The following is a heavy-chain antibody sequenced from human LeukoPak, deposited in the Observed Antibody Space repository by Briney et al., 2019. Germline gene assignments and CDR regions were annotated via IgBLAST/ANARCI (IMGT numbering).Heavy chain of an antibody. CDR2: INHSGSN. Sequence: NPSETLSLTCAVYGGSFSGYYWSWIRQPPGKGLEWIGEINHSGSNNYNPSLKSRVTISVDTSKNQFSLKLSSVTAADTAVYYCARSPTGYDSSGYKRSWFDPWGQGTLVTVSS. CDR3: ARSPTGYDSSGYKRSWFDP. D-gene: IGHD3-22*01. V-gene: IGHV4-34*01. CDR1: GGSFSGYY. J-gene: IGHJ5*02.